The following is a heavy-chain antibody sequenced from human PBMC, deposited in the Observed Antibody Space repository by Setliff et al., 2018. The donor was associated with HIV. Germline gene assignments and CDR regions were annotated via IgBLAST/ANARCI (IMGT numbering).Heavy chain of an antibody. D-gene: IGHD1-26*01. CDR3: AKEESLGGRQIDH. CDR2: IYGAGIGT. V-gene: IGHV3-23*03. J-gene: IGHJ5*02. Sequence: PGGSLRLSCVASGFTVSSTSMSWVRQAPGRGLEWVSIIYGAGIGTDYADSVRGRFSISRDNSKNTVYLQMDSLRPDDTAVYYCAKEESLGGRQIDHWGQGTLVTVSS. CDR1: GFTVSSTS.